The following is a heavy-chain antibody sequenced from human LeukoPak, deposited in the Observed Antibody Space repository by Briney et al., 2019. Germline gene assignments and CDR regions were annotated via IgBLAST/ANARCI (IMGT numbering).Heavy chain of an antibody. V-gene: IGHV3-43*01. CDR3: AKGNILTGPPDS. CDR2: INWDGDIT. J-gene: IGHJ4*03. CDR1: GFTFDDYT. Sequence: GGSLRLSCAASGFTFDDYTMHWVRQPPGKGLEWVSLINWDGDITEYADSVKGRFTISRDNSKNSLFLQMNSLRTEDTALYYCAKGNILTGPPDSWGQGTLVAVSS. D-gene: IGHD3-9*01.